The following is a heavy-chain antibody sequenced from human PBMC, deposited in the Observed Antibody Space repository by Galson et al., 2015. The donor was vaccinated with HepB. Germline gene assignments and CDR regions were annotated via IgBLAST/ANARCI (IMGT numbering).Heavy chain of an antibody. V-gene: IGHV3-21*04. CDR1: GFTFRSYT. CDR2: ISSNSNYI. CDR3: ARAYYYGVGGAFDI. Sequence: SLRLSCAASGFTFRSYTMNWVRQAPGKGLEWVSSISSNSNYIYYVDSVKGRFTFSRDNAKNSLYLQMNSLRAEDTAVYYCARAYYYGVGGAFDIWGQGTMVTVSS. J-gene: IGHJ3*02. D-gene: IGHD3-10*01.